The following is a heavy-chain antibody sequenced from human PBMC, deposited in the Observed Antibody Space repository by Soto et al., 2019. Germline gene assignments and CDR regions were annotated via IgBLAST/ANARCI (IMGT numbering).Heavy chain of an antibody. CDR2: ISRSSSYI. D-gene: IGHD3-22*01. J-gene: IGHJ6*02. Sequence: EVQLVESGGGLVKPGGALRLSCAASGFTFSSYSLNWVRQAPGKGLEWVSSISRSSSYIYYADSAKCRLTISRDNAKNSLYLQLTSRRAEDTAVYYCARDEYYDRSGDHDLTCSYGPDVRGHGTTVPVS. CDR3: ARDEYYDRSGDHDLTCSYGPDV. V-gene: IGHV3-21*04. CDR1: GFTFSSYS.